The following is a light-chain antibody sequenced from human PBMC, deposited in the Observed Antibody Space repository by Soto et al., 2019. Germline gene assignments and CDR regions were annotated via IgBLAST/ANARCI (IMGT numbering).Light chain of an antibody. CDR3: CSYTDIALDVV. J-gene: IGLJ2*01. Sequence: QSALTQPASVSGSPGQSITISCTGTSSDIGDYDYVSWYQHLHGKAPKLLIFDVTHRPSGVSDRFSGSKSGNTASLTISGVRPEDEADYYCCSYTDIALDVVFGGGTKLTVL. V-gene: IGLV2-14*01. CDR1: SSDIGDYDY. CDR2: DVT.